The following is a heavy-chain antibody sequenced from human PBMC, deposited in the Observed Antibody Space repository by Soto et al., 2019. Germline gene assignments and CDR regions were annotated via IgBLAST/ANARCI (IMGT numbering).Heavy chain of an antibody. CDR3: AKINWLAVTAATG. CDR1: GLTFDTYP. Sequence: VHLVESGGGLVQPGGSLRLPCAASGLTFDTYPLSWVRQAPGQGLEWASAIRGRGENTYAASVKGRFTISRAISKNTLYLQLDSLRAEDTAIYYCAKINWLAVTAATGWGQGTLVTVSS. J-gene: IGHJ4*02. CDR2: IRGRGENT. D-gene: IGHD6-19*01. V-gene: IGHV3-23*04.